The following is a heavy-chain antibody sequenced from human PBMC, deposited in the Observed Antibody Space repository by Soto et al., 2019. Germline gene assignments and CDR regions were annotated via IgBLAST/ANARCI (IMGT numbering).Heavy chain of an antibody. Sequence: GGSLILSCAASGFTFSSYAMSWVRQAPGRGLEWVSAISSNGGSTYYADSVKGRFTISRDNSKNTLYLQMSSLRAEDTAVYYCVKEPPYYYGSGSTLDAFDIWGQGTMVTVSS. D-gene: IGHD3-10*01. V-gene: IGHV3-64D*08. J-gene: IGHJ3*02. CDR3: VKEPPYYYGSGSTLDAFDI. CDR1: GFTFSSYA. CDR2: ISSNGGST.